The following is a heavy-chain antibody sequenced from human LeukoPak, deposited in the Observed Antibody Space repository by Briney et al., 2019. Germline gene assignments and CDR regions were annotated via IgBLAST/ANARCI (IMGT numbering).Heavy chain of an antibody. J-gene: IGHJ3*02. Sequence: GGSLRLSCTASGFTFSSYAIHWVRQAPGKGLEWVTFISYDGNKKYYADSVKGRFTISRDNFKNTLYLQMNSLRAEDTAVYYCAKEERDGAFDIWGQGTMVTVSS. CDR3: AKEERDGAFDI. D-gene: IGHD1-26*01. CDR2: ISYDGNKK. V-gene: IGHV3-30-3*01. CDR1: GFTFSSYA.